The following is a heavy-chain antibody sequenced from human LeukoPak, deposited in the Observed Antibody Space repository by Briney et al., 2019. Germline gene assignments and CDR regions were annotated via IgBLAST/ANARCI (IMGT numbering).Heavy chain of an antibody. CDR3: ATEFAGFGYSSSHDFDY. CDR2: FDPEDGET. Sequence: ASVKVSCKVSGYTLTELSMHWVRQAPGKGLEWMGGFDPEDGETIYAQKFQGRVTMTEDTSTDTAYMELSSLRSEDTAVYYCATEFAGFGYSSSHDFDYWGQGTLVTVSS. J-gene: IGHJ4*02. D-gene: IGHD6-13*01. CDR1: GYTLTELS. V-gene: IGHV1-24*01.